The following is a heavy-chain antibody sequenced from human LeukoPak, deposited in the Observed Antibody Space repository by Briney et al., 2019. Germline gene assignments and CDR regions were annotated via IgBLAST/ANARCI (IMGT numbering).Heavy chain of an antibody. D-gene: IGHD2-15*01. J-gene: IGHJ4*02. V-gene: IGHV3-23*01. Sequence: PGGSLRLSCAASGFTFSSYAMSWVRQAPGKGLEWVSAISGSGGSTYYADSVKGRFTISRDNSKNTLYLQMNSLRAEDTAVYYCAKVHIVVVVAATTFDYWGQGTLVTVSS. CDR1: GFTFSSYA. CDR3: AKVHIVVVVAATTFDY. CDR2: ISGSGGST.